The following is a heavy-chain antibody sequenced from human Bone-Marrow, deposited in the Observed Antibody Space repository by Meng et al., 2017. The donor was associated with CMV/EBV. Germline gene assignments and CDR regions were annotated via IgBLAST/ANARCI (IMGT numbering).Heavy chain of an antibody. D-gene: IGHD3-9*01. V-gene: IGHV1-8*01. CDR3: ATNYDILTGYYRGYYFDY. J-gene: IGHJ4*02. Sequence: ASVKVSCKASGYTFSNYDINWLRQATGQGLEWMGWMNPYSGNTGYAQKFQGRVTMTRNTSISTAYMELSSLRSEDTAVYYCATNYDILTGYYRGYYFDYWGQGTLVTVSS. CDR2: MNPYSGNT. CDR1: GYTFSNYD.